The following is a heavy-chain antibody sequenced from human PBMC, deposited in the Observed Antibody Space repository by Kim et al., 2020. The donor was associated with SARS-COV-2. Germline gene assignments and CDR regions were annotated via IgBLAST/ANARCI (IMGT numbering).Heavy chain of an antibody. J-gene: IGHJ3*02. CDR3: ARQKSVGAYAFDI. Sequence: YAQKLQGRVTMTTDTSTSTAYMELRSLRSDDTAVYYCARQKSVGAYAFDIWGQGTMVTVSS. D-gene: IGHD1-26*01. V-gene: IGHV1-18*01.